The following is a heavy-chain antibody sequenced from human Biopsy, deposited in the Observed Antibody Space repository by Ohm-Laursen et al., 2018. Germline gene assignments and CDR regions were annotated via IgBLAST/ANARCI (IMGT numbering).Heavy chain of an antibody. CDR1: GFTFDDYA. CDR2: ISWNSDTI. D-gene: IGHD4-17*01. Sequence: SLRLSCAAFGFTFDDYAVHWVRQAPAKGLEWVSGISWNSDTIGYADSVKGRFTISRDNSKNTLSLQMNSLRAEDTAIYYCTCRYGDSPLWGQGTMVTVSS. J-gene: IGHJ3*01. V-gene: IGHV3-9*01. CDR3: TCRYGDSPL.